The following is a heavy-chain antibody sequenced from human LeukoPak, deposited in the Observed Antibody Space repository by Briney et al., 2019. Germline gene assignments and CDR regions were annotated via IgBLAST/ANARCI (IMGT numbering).Heavy chain of an antibody. J-gene: IGHJ4*02. CDR2: ISYSGST. Sequence: SETLSLTCTVSGLSISSSSYYWGWIRQPPGKGLEWIGSISYSGSTYYNPSLKSRVNISVDTSKNQFSLKLSSVTAAHTAVYYCARRSSGWFTKTFDYWGQGTLVTVSS. CDR3: ARRSSGWFTKTFDY. V-gene: IGHV4-39*01. CDR1: GLSISSSSYY. D-gene: IGHD6-19*01.